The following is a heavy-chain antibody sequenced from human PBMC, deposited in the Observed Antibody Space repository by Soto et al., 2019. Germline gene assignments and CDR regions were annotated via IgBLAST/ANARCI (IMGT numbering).Heavy chain of an antibody. Sequence: SETLSLTCTVSGGSVSSGSYYWSWIRQPPGKGLEWIGYIYYSGSTNYNPSLKSRVTISVDTSKNQFSLKLSSVTAADTAVYYCARDSGHWDDSSGYYYDRAFDIWGQGTMVTVSS. CDR3: ARDSGHWDDSSGYYYDRAFDI. CDR1: GGSVSSGSYY. D-gene: IGHD3-22*01. J-gene: IGHJ3*02. CDR2: IYYSGST. V-gene: IGHV4-61*01.